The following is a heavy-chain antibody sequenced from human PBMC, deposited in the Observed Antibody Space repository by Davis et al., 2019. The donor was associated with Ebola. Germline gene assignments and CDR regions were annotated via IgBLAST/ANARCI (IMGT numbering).Heavy chain of an antibody. V-gene: IGHV6-1*01. Sequence: HSQTLSLTCAISGNSVSTNSAACNWIRQSPSRGLEWLGRTYYNSKWYNDYALSVKSRITINPDTSKNQFSLQLTSVTPEDTAVYYCAKMWWTPRRFDPWGQGTLVTVSS. CDR3: AKMWWTPRRFDP. CDR2: TYYNSKWYN. CDR1: GNSVSTNSAA. D-gene: IGHD2-21*01. J-gene: IGHJ5*02.